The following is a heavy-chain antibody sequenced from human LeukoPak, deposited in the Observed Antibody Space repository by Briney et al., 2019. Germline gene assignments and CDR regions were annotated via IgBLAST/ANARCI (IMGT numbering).Heavy chain of an antibody. CDR3: ASRWGYCSSTSCSYYFDY. V-gene: IGHV4-30-2*01. J-gene: IGHJ4*02. CDR1: GGSISSGGYY. D-gene: IGHD2-2*01. Sequence: SQTLSLTCTVSGGSISSGGYYWSWIRQPPGKGLEWIGYIYHSGSTYYNPSLKSRVTISVDRSKNQFSLKLSSVTAADTAVYYCASRWGYCSSTSCSYYFDYWGQGTLVTVSS. CDR2: IYHSGST.